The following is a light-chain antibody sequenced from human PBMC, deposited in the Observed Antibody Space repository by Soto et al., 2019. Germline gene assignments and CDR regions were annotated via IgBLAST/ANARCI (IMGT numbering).Light chain of an antibody. V-gene: IGKV3-20*01. CDR1: QSVGSN. Sequence: EIVMTQSPATLSVSPGDRATLSCRASQSVGSNLAWYQQKPGQAPRLLIYGASSRATGIPDRFSGSGSGTDFTLTISRLEPEDFAVYYCQQYGSSPPTFGQGTKVDI. J-gene: IGKJ1*01. CDR3: QQYGSSPPT. CDR2: GAS.